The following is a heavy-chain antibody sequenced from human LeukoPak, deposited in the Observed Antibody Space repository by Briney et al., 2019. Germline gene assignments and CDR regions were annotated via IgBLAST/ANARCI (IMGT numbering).Heavy chain of an antibody. D-gene: IGHD4-23*01. J-gene: IGHJ4*02. Sequence: GGSLRLSCAVSGFSFSSFVMHWVRQAPGKGLEWVAAILPDGGNKHYADSVKGRVTISRNNSKNTLYLQMNSLRAEDTALYYCAIMTTVVTNFDYWGQGTLVTVSS. CDR1: GFSFSSFV. V-gene: IGHV3-30-3*01. CDR2: ILPDGGNK. CDR3: AIMTTVVTNFDY.